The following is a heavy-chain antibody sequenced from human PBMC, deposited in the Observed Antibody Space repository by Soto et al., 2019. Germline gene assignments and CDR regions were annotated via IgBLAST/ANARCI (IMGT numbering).Heavy chain of an antibody. CDR2: INHSGST. CDR3: ARGRSGGSCYSVFTSCGLTFDY. CDR1: GGSFRGYY. V-gene: IGHV4-34*01. Sequence: SETLSLTCAVYGGSFRGYYWSWIRQPPGKGLEWIGEINHSGSTNYNPSLKSRVTISVDTSKNQFSLKLSSVTAADTAVYYCARGRSGGSCYSVFTSCGLTFDYWGQGTLVPASS. J-gene: IGHJ4*02. D-gene: IGHD2-15*01.